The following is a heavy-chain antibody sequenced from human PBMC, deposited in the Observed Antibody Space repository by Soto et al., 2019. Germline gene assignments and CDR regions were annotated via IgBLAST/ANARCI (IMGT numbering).Heavy chain of an antibody. CDR3: ARSVNGNLGY. V-gene: IGHV4-34*01. Sequence: SETLSLTCAVYGGSFSGYYWSWIRQPPGKGLEWIGEINHSGSTNYNPSLKSRVTISVETSKNQFSLKLSSVTAADTAVYYCARSVNGNLGYWGQGTLVTVSS. CDR1: GGSFSGYY. J-gene: IGHJ4*02. D-gene: IGHD2-8*01. CDR2: INHSGST.